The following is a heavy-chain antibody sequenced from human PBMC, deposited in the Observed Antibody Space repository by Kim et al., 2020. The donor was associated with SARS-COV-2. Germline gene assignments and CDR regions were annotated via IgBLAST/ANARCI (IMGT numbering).Heavy chain of an antibody. D-gene: IGHD5-12*01. J-gene: IGHJ4*02. CDR2: IGTAGDT. CDR1: GFTFSNYD. CDR3: ARLFKEYSGYPFYFDY. V-gene: IGHV3-13*01. Sequence: GGSLRLSCAASGFTFSNYDMHWVRQPTVKGLEWVSGIGTAGDTYYEGSVKGRFTISRENVKNSLYLQMNSLRAGDTAVYYCARLFKEYSGYPFYFDYWGQGALVAV.